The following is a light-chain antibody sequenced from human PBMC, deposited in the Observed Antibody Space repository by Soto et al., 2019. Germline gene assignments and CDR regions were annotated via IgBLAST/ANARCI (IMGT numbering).Light chain of an antibody. V-gene: IGKV3-20*01. CDR2: GAS. CDR1: QSVTSSY. CDR3: QQYGTSRQT. J-gene: IGKJ1*01. Sequence: DIVLTQSPGTLSLSPGERATLSCRASQSVTSSYVAWYQQKPGQAPRLLIYGASSRATGIPDRFTGSGSGTDFTLTISRLEPEDFAVSYCQQYGTSRQTFGQGTKVEVK.